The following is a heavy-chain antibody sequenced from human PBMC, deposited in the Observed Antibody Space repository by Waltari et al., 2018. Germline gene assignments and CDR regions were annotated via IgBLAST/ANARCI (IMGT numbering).Heavy chain of an antibody. CDR2: ISGSGGSK. CDR1: GFTFSSYA. D-gene: IGHD2-15*01. V-gene: IGHV3-23*04. Sequence: EVQLVESGGGLVQPGGSLRLSCAASGFTFSSYAMSWVRQAPGKGLEWVSAISGSGGSKYYADSVKGRFTISRDNSKNTLYLQMNSLRAEDTAVYYCAKALYGVVVAATDDAFDIWGQGTMVTVSS. CDR3: AKALYGVVVAATDDAFDI. J-gene: IGHJ3*02.